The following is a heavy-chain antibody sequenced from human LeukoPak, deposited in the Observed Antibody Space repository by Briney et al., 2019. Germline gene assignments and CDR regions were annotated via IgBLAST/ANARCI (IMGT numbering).Heavy chain of an antibody. CDR1: GFTFSSYW. CDR3: ARGYSSGYRIDY. CDR2: INSDGSST. D-gene: IGHD3-22*01. V-gene: IGHV3-74*01. Sequence: GGSLRLSCAASGFTFSSYWMHWVRQAPGKGLVWVSRINSDGSSTSYADSVKGRFTISRDNAKNTLYLQMNSLRAEDTPVYYCARGYSSGYRIDYWGQGTLVTVSS. J-gene: IGHJ4*02.